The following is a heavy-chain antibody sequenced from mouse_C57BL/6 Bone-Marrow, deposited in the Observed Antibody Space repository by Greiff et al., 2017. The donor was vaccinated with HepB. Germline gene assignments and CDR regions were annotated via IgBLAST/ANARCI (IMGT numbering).Heavy chain of an antibody. D-gene: IGHD3-1*01. J-gene: IGHJ4*01. CDR2: IHPSDSDT. Sequence: VQLQQPGAELVKPGASVKVCKASGYTFTSYWMHWVKQRPGQGLEWIGRIHPSDSDTNYNQKFKGKATLTVDKSSSTAYMQLSSLTSEDSAVYYCAIPTGTYAMDYWGQGTSVTVSS. CDR1: GYTFTSYW. V-gene: IGHV1-74*01. CDR3: AIPTGTYAMDY.